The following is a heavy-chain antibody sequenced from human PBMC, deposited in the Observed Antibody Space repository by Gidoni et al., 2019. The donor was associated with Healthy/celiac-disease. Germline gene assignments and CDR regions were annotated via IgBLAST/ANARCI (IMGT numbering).Heavy chain of an antibody. D-gene: IGHD5-18*01. Sequence: QVQLVQSGAEVKKPGASVKVSCKASGYTFTSYGISWVRQAPGQGLEWMGWISAYNGNTNYAQKLQGRVTMTTDTSTSTAYMELRSLRSDDTAVYYCARDFPPGGYGYGSYYYYYGMDVWGQGTTVTVSS. CDR2: ISAYNGNT. CDR3: ARDFPPGGYGYGSYYYYYGMDV. V-gene: IGHV1-18*01. CDR1: GYTFTSYG. J-gene: IGHJ6*02.